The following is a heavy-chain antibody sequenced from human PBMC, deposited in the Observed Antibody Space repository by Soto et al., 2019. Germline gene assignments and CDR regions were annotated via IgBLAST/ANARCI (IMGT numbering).Heavy chain of an antibody. J-gene: IGHJ6*02. CDR2: ISYDGSNK. CDR3: AREVFEVVPTPIRAYSHGMDV. V-gene: IGHV3-30-3*01. CDR1: GFTFSSYA. D-gene: IGHD2-2*02. Sequence: GGSLRLSCAASGFTFSSYAMHWVRQAPGKGLEWVAVISYDGSNKYYADSVKGRFTISRDNSKNTLYLQMNSLSVEDTAVYYCAREVFEVVPTPIRAYSHGMDVWGQGTTVTVSS.